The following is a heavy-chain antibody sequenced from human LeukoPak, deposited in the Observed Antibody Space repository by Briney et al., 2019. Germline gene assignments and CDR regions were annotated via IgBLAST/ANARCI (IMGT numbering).Heavy chain of an antibody. D-gene: IGHD2-21*02. V-gene: IGHV3-21*01. J-gene: IGHJ5*02. Sequence: GGSLRLSCAASGFTFSSYSMNWVRQAPGKGLEWVSSISSSSSYIYYADSVKGRFTISRDNAKNSLYLQMNSLRAEDTAVYYCARGRAYCGGDCYSVGWFDPWGQGTLVTVSS. CDR3: ARGRAYCGGDCYSVGWFDP. CDR1: GFTFSSYS. CDR2: ISSSSSYI.